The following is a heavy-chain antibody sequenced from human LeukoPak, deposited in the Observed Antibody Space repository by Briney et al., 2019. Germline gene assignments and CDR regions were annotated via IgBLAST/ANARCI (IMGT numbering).Heavy chain of an antibody. CDR3: ARLIGWSRFDP. D-gene: IGHD6-19*01. CDR2: IWYDGSKQ. V-gene: IGHV3-33*01. J-gene: IGHJ5*02. Sequence: PGGSLRLSCAASGFTFSSYGMHWVRQAAGKGLEWVALIWYDGSKQYYADSVKGRFTISRDNSKNTLHLQMNSLRAEDTAVFYCARLIGWSRFDPWGQGALVTVSS. CDR1: GFTFSSYG.